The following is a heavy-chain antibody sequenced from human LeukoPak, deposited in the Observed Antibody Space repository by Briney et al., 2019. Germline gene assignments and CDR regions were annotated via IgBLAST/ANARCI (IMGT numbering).Heavy chain of an antibody. Sequence: GGSLRLSCAASGFTFSSYAMSWVRQAPGKGLEWVSAISGSGGSTYYADSVKGRFTISRDNSKNTLYLQMNSLRAEDTAVYYCAKGSPSLYYYDSSGYSAYWGQGTLVTVSS. J-gene: IGHJ4*02. CDR1: GFTFSSYA. V-gene: IGHV3-23*01. D-gene: IGHD3-22*01. CDR3: AKGSPSLYYYDSSGYSAY. CDR2: ISGSGGST.